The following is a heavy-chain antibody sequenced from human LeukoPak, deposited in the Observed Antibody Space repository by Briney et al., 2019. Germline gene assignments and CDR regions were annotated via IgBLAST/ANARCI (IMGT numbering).Heavy chain of an antibody. CDR3: VRVVVQDAFDI. J-gene: IGHJ3*02. CDR1: GFTFSSYW. CDR2: INHNGNVN. Sequence: GGSLRLSCAASGFTFSSYWMNWARQAPGKGLEWVASINHNGNVNYYVDSVKGRFTISRDNAKNSLYLQMSNLRAEDTAVYYCVRVVVQDAFDIWGQGTMVTVSS. V-gene: IGHV3-7*04.